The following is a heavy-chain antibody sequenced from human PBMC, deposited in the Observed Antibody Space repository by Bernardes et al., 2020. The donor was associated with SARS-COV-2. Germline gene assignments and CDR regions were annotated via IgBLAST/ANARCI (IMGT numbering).Heavy chain of an antibody. V-gene: IGHV3-21*01. D-gene: IGHD2-8*01. CDR3: AREYCSNGVCSYYFDC. CDR1: GFTFSSYS. CDR2: IGSSSSSI. Sequence: SLRLSCAASGFTFSSYSMNWVRQAPGKGLEWVSSIGSSSSSIYYADSVKGRFTISRDNAKNSLYLQMNSLGAEDTAVYYCAREYCSNGVCSYYFDCWGQGTLVTVSS. J-gene: IGHJ4*02.